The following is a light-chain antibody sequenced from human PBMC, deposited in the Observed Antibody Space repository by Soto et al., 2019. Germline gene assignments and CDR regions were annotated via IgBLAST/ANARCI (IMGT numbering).Light chain of an antibody. CDR1: QSVSTNF. J-gene: IGKJ1*01. Sequence: EIVLTQSLGTLSLSPGEGAILSCRASQSVSTNFFAWYQQKPGQAPRLLIYGASTRATGIPDRFSGSGSGTDVTLTISRLEPEDFAVYYGQQYGRTSWTFGQGTKVEIK. V-gene: IGKV3-20*01. CDR3: QQYGRTSWT. CDR2: GAS.